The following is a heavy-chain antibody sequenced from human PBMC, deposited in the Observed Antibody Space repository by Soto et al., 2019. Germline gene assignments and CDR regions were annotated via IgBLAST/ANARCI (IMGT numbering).Heavy chain of an antibody. CDR1: GGTFSSYA. CDR2: IIPIFGTA. J-gene: IGHJ6*02. Sequence: SVKVSCKASGGTFSSYAISWVRQAPGQGLEWMGGIIPIFGTANYAQKFQGRVTITADESTSTAYMELSSLRSEDTAVYYCARARYSYGTYYYGMDVWGQGTTVTVSS. D-gene: IGHD5-18*01. CDR3: ARARYSYGTYYYGMDV. V-gene: IGHV1-69*13.